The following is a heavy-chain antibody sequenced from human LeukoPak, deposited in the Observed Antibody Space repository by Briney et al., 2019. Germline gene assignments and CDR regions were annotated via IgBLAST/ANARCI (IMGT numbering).Heavy chain of an antibody. D-gene: IGHD2-8*01. V-gene: IGHV3-33*01. Sequence: GRSLRLSCAASGFPFSSFGMHWVRQSPGKGLEWVAVIWYEGSKTYYGESVKGRFTISRDNSKNTLSLQMNSLRADDTAMYYCARDGGVYCSNDVCYTESFGYWGQGALVTVSS. CDR2: IWYEGSKT. CDR3: ARDGGVYCSNDVCYTESFGY. CDR1: GFPFSSFG. J-gene: IGHJ4*02.